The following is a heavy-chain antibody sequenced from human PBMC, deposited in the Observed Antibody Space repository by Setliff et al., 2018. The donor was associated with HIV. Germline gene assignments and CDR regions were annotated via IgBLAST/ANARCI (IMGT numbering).Heavy chain of an antibody. V-gene: IGHV4-39*01. CDR2: IYHTGRT. D-gene: IGHD3-22*01. CDR3: ASRIYYYDESRVLREEGFVP. CDR1: GGSISSGSYY. Sequence: SETLSLTCSVSGGSISSGSYYWTWIRQPAGKGLEWTGSIYHTGRTYYNRSLESRLTISIDTSKNQFSLKLTSVTAADTAMYYCASRIYYYDESRVLREEGFVPWGQGTLVTVSS. J-gene: IGHJ5*02.